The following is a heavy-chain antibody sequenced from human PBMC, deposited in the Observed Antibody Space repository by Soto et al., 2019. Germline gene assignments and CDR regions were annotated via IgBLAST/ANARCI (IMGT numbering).Heavy chain of an antibody. J-gene: IGHJ2*01. V-gene: IGHV4-39*01. CDR2: IYYSGST. CDR1: GGSISSSSYY. Sequence: SETLSLTCTVSGGSISSSSYYWGWIRQPPGKGLEWIGSIYYSGSTYYNPSLKSRVTISVDTSKNQFSLKLSSVTAADTAVYYCARPTNKEVVFWYFDLWGRGTLVTVSS. CDR3: ARPTNKEVVFWYFDL. D-gene: IGHD2-15*01.